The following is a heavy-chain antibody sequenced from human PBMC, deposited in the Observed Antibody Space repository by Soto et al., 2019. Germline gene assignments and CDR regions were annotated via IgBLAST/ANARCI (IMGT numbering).Heavy chain of an antibody. CDR2: ISYDGSNK. Sequence: LRLSCAASGFTFSSYGMHWVRQAPGKGLEWVAVISYDGSNKYHADSVKGRFTISRDNSKNTLYLQMNSLRAEDTAVYYCASLDPDSSGYYLVYWGQGTLVTVSS. CDR1: GFTFSSYG. D-gene: IGHD3-22*01. CDR3: ASLDPDSSGYYLVY. V-gene: IGHV3-30*03. J-gene: IGHJ4*02.